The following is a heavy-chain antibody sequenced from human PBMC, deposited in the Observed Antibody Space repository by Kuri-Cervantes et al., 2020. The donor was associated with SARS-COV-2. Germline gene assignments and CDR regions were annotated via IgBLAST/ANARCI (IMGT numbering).Heavy chain of an antibody. CDR3: ASLFDSSGFMFYF. J-gene: IGHJ4*02. CDR1: GFTFSDCS. CDR2: MSYDGSNI. Sequence: SLKISWAASGFTFSDCSMHWVRQAPGQGREWVAVMSYDGSNIYYADFVKGRFTISRDNSQNTLYLQMNSLRAEDTAIYYCASLFDSSGFMFYFWGQGTLVTVSA. V-gene: IGHV3-30*14. D-gene: IGHD3-22*01.